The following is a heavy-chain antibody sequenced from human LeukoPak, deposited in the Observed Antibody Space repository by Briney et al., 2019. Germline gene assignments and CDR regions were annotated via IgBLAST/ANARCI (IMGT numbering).Heavy chain of an antibody. CDR1: GASINSGSNY. Sequence: SSETLSLTCRVSGASINSGSNYWGWIRQPPGKTLEWIGSIYSSGSTYYNPSLKSRVIIMIDTPKNHFSLTLSSVTAADTAVYYCARDPVRYDILTGDYWGQGTLVTVSS. CDR2: IYSSGST. D-gene: IGHD3-9*01. CDR3: ARDPVRYDILTGDY. V-gene: IGHV4-39*07. J-gene: IGHJ4*02.